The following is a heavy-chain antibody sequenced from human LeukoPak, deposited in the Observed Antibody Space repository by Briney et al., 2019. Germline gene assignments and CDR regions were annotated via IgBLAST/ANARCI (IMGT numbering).Heavy chain of an antibody. D-gene: IGHD3-9*01. CDR2: ISSSSSYI. J-gene: IGHJ5*02. CDR3: ETVIRYFDWLFRFDP. V-gene: IGHV3-21*01. CDR1: GFTFSSYS. Sequence: GGSLRLSCAASGFTFSSYSMNWVRQAPVKGLEWVSSISSSSSYIYYADSVKGRFTISRDNAKNSLYLQMNSLRAEDTVFFHSETVIRYFDWLFRFDPWGQGTLVTVSS.